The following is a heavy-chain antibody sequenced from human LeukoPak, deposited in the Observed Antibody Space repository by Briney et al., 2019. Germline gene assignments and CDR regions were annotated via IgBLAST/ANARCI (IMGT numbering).Heavy chain of an antibody. CDR1: GYTFTSYY. J-gene: IGHJ4*02. CDR3: VRGFGPPSAQLQEIDY. CDR2: INPSGGST. Sequence: ASVKVSCKASGYTFTSYYMHWVRQAPGQGLEWMGIINPSGGSTSYAQKFQGRVTMTRDTSTSTVYMELSSLRSEDTAVYYCVRGFGPPSAQLQEIDYWGQGTLVTVSS. D-gene: IGHD2-2*01. V-gene: IGHV1-46*01.